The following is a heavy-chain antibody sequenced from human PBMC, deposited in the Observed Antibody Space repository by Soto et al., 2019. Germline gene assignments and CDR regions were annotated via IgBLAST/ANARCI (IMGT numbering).Heavy chain of an antibody. CDR1: GGSISSGDYY. Sequence: SETLSLTCTVSGGSISSGDYYWSWIRQPPGKGLEWIGYIYYSGSTYYNPSLKSRVTISVDTSKNQFSLKLSSVTAADTAVYYCARLEWLDNWFDPWGQGTLVTSPQ. J-gene: IGHJ5*02. CDR2: IYYSGST. CDR3: ARLEWLDNWFDP. V-gene: IGHV4-30-4*01. D-gene: IGHD3-3*01.